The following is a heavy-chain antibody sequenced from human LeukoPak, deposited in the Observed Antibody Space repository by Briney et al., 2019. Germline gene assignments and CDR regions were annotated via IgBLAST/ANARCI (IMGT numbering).Heavy chain of an antibody. D-gene: IGHD2-2*02. V-gene: IGHV1-2*02. J-gene: IGHJ5*02. Sequence: ASVKVSCKASGYTFTGYYVYWVRQAPGQGLEWMGWINPNTGDTNYAQKFQGRVTMTRDTSISTAYMDLSSLRSDDTAVYYCARDGVPAAISVGYNWFDPWGQGTLVTVSS. CDR2: INPNTGDT. CDR1: GYTFTGYY. CDR3: ARDGVPAAISVGYNWFDP.